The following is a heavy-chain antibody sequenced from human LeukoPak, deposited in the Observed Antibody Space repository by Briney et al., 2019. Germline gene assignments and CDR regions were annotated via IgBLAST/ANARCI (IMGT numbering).Heavy chain of an antibody. CDR3: ARMNNDNGDY. CDR2: IYYSGST. V-gene: IGHV4-30-4*01. Sequence: SETLSLTCTVSGGSISSGDYYWSRIRQPPGKGLEWIGYIYYSGSTYYNPSLKSRVTISVDTSKNQFSLKLSSVTAADTAVYYCARMNNDNGDYWGQGTLVTVSS. D-gene: IGHD1-1*01. CDR1: GGSISSGDYY. J-gene: IGHJ4*02.